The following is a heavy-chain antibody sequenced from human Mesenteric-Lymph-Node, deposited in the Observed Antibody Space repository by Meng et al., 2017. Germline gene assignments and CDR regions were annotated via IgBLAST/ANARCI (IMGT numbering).Heavy chain of an antibody. D-gene: IGHD3-10*01. J-gene: IGHJ4*02. V-gene: IGHV3-11*01. CDR2: ISSSGDNI. Sequence: GGSLRLSCAASGFTFSGSYMSWVRQGPDKGLEWISYISSSGDNIYYADSVKGRFAISRDNSKNSLLLQMNSLRAEDTAVYYCAKDLTRLDYWGQGTLVTVSS. CDR3: AKDLTRLDY. CDR1: GFTFSGSY.